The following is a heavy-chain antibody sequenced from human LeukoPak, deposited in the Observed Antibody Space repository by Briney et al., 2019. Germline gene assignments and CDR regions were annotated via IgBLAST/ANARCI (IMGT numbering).Heavy chain of an antibody. CDR3: ALSSRAPYSSSSEWAY. CDR2: ISAYSDNT. Sequence: ASVKVSCKASGYTFITYGITWVRQAPGQGLEWMGWISAYSDNTNYAQKLQGRVTMTTDTSTSTAYMEVRSLRSDDTAVYYCALSSRAPYSSSSEWAYWGQGTLVTVSS. J-gene: IGHJ4*02. V-gene: IGHV1-18*01. CDR1: GYTFITYG. D-gene: IGHD6-6*01.